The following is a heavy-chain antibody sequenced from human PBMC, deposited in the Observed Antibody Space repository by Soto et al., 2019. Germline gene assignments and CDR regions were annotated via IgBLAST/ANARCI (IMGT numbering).Heavy chain of an antibody. D-gene: IGHD3-3*01. J-gene: IGHJ3*02. CDR3: ARPMPRTIFGVVQEYAFDI. V-gene: IGHV3-7*01. Sequence: GGSLRLSCAASGFTFSSYWMSWVRQAPGKGLEWVANIKQDGSEKYYVDSVKGRFTISRDNAKNSPYLQMNSLRAEDTAVYYCARPMPRTIFGVVQEYAFDIWGQGTMVTVSS. CDR1: GFTFSSYW. CDR2: IKQDGSEK.